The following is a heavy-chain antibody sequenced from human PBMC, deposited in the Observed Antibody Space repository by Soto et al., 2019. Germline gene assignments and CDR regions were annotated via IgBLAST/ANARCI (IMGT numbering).Heavy chain of an antibody. V-gene: IGHV4-34*01. CDR2: INHSGST. CDR3: AGAPNRMRFDP. Sequence: QVQLQQWGAGLLKPSETLSLTCAVYGGSFSGYYWSWIRQPPGKGLEWIGEINHSGSTNYNPSLKSRVTISVDTSKNQFSLKLSSVTAADTAVYYCAGAPNRMRFDPWGQGTLVTVSS. J-gene: IGHJ5*02. CDR1: GGSFSGYY.